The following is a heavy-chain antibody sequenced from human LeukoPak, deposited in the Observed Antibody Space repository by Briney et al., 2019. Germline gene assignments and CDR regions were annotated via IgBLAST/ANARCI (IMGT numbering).Heavy chain of an antibody. CDR3: ARGGYSSRLTDY. V-gene: IGHV1-2*02. Sequence: ASVKVSCKASGYTFTGYFMHWVRQAPGQGLEWMRWINPYRGGTNYAQKLQGRLTMTRDTSISTGYMELSRLRSDDTAVYYCARGGYSSRLTDYWGQGTLVTVSS. CDR2: INPYRGGT. J-gene: IGHJ4*02. D-gene: IGHD6-13*01. CDR1: GYTFTGYF.